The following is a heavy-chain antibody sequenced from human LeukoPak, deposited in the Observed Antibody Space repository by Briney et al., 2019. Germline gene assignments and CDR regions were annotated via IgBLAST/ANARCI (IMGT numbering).Heavy chain of an antibody. Sequence: GASVTVSCKVSGYTLTELSMHWVRQAPGKGLEWMGGFDPEDGETIYAQKFQGRVTMTEDTSTDTAYMELSSLRSEDTAVYYCATGPPLSYYDSSGYYCLDYWGQGTLVTVSS. CDR3: ATGPPLSYYDSSGYYCLDY. CDR2: FDPEDGET. CDR1: GYTLTELS. V-gene: IGHV1-24*01. D-gene: IGHD3-22*01. J-gene: IGHJ4*02.